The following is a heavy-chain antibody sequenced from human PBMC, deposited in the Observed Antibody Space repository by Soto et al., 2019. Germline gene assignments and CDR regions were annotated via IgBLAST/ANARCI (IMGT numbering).Heavy chain of an antibody. CDR2: IIPIFGTT. J-gene: IGHJ6*02. D-gene: IGHD3-10*01. Sequence: QVQLVQSGAEVKKPGSSVKVSCKASGGTFSSYAIIWVRQAPGQGLEWMGGIIPIFGTTNYAQKFQGRVTITADKSTSTAYMELSSLRSEDTAVYYCARAKRGGLWFGELPTEGYYGMDVWGQGTTVTVSS. CDR1: GGTFSSYA. V-gene: IGHV1-69*06. CDR3: ARAKRGGLWFGELPTEGYYGMDV.